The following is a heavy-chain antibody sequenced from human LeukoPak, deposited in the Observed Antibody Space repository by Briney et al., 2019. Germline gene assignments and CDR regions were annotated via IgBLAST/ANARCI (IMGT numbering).Heavy chain of an antibody. V-gene: IGHV4-59*08. J-gene: IGHJ4*02. D-gene: IGHD4-17*01. CDR2: IFYSGST. CDR3: ARHSSMTTGYIAY. Sequence: SETLSLTCTVSGGSTSNYYWSWIRQPPGKGLEWIGYIFYSGSTNYNPSLKSRVTISIDTSKNQFSLNLSSVTAADTAVYYCARHSSMTTGYIAYWGQGTLVTVSS. CDR1: GGSTSNYY.